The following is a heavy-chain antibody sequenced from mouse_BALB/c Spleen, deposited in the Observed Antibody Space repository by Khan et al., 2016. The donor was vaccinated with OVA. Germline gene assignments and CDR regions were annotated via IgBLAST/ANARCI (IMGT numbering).Heavy chain of an antibody. CDR2: INPHIGET. CDR1: GYSFTGYF. Sequence: VQLQQSGPELVRPGASVKISCKASGYSFTGYFMNWVMQSHGKSLEWIGRINPHIGETFYNQRFKDKATLTVDESSSPAHMELRSLGSEASAVYYCTRIYRSDFDYWGQGTTLTVSS. D-gene: IGHD1-1*01. J-gene: IGHJ2*01. CDR3: TRIYRSDFDY. V-gene: IGHV1-20*02.